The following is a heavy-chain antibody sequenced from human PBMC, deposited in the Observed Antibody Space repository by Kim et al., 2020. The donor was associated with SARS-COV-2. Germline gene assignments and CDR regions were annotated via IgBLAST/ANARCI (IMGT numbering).Heavy chain of an antibody. V-gene: IGHV6-1*01. CDR1: GDSVPSNSAA. Sequence: SQTLSLTCAISGDSVPSNSAAWNWIRQSPSRGLEWLGRTYYRSKWYNDYAVSVKSRITINPDTSKNQFSLQLNSVTPEDTAVYYCARDSVSGYESYYYYYYMDVWGKRNTVAVAS. J-gene: IGHJ6*03. CDR2: TYYRSKWYN. D-gene: IGHD5-12*01. CDR3: ARDSVSGYESYYYYYYMDV.